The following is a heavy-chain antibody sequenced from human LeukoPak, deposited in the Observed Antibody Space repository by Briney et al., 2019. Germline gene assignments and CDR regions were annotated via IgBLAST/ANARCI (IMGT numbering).Heavy chain of an antibody. D-gene: IGHD3/OR15-3a*01. J-gene: IGHJ4*02. V-gene: IGHV3-30-3*01. CDR1: GLTFSSYA. Sequence: PGGSLRLSCAASGLTFSSYAMHWVRQAPGKGLEWVAVVSFDGDNKYYADSVKDRFTISRDNSQNTLYLQLNSLRAEDTAVYYCARDWTLNYWGQGTLVTVSS. CDR2: VSFDGDNK. CDR3: ARDWTLNY.